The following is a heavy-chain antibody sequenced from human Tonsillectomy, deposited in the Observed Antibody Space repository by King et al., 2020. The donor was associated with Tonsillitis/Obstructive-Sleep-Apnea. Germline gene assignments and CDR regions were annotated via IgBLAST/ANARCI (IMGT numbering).Heavy chain of an antibody. CDR1: GFTFSSYE. J-gene: IGHJ3*02. V-gene: IGHV3-48*03. Sequence: VQLVESGGGLVQPGGSLRLSCVASGFTFSSYEMNWVRQAPGKGLECVSYISSRGSTIYYADSVKGRFTISRDNAKNSLYLQMNSLRADDTAVYYCATPAVRGPYVGIGATILGDNVFDIWGQGTMVTASS. CDR3: ATPAVRGPYVGIGATILGDNVFDI. D-gene: IGHD5-12*01. CDR2: ISSRGSTI.